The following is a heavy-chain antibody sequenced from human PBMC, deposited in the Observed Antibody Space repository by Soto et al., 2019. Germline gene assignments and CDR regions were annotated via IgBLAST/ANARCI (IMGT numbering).Heavy chain of an antibody. V-gene: IGHV3-30-3*01. CDR3: ARGGHYYDSSGYVGY. Sequence: GGSLRLSCAASGFTFSSYAMHWVRQAPGKGLEWMAVISYDGSNKYYADSVKGRFTISRDNSKNTLYLQMNSLRAEDAAVYYCARGGHYYDSSGYVGYWGQGTLVTVSS. CDR1: GFTFSSYA. D-gene: IGHD3-22*01. CDR2: ISYDGSNK. J-gene: IGHJ4*02.